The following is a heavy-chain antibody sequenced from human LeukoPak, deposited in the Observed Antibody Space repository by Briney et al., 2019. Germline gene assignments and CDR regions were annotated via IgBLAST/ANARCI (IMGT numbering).Heavy chain of an antibody. V-gene: IGHV3-74*01. J-gene: IGHJ4*02. Sequence: GGSLRLSCTASGFTFSSFWMHWVRQAPGKGLEWVSHINSDGTSTSYADSVKGRFTISRDNAKNTLYLQTNSLRAEDTAVYHCARGYLDYSRYTLGYWGQGTLVTVSS. D-gene: IGHD4-11*01. CDR1: GFTFSSFW. CDR3: ARGYLDYSRYTLGY. CDR2: INSDGTST.